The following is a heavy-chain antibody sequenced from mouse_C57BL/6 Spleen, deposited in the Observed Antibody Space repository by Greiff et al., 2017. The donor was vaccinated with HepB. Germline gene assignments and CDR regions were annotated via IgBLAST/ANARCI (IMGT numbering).Heavy chain of an antibody. D-gene: IGHD1-2*01. Sequence: VQLQQSGAELVKPGASVKLSCKASGYTFTSYWMQWVNQRPGQGLEWIGEIDPSDSYTNYNQKFKGKATLTVDTSSSTAYMQLSSLTSEDSAVYYCARGDYYGPGFAYWGQGTLVTVSA. CDR1: GYTFTSYW. CDR3: ARGDYYGPGFAY. J-gene: IGHJ3*01. CDR2: IDPSDSYT. V-gene: IGHV1-50*01.